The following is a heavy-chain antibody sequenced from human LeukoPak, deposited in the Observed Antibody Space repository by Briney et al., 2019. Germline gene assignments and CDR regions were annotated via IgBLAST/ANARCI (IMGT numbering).Heavy chain of an antibody. Sequence: GRSLRLSCAASGFTFSSYAMHWVRQAPGKGLEWVAVISYDGSNKYYADSVKGQFTISRDNSKNTLYLQMNSLRAEDTAVYYCARDLDSSGYYSEYFQHWGQGTLVTVSS. CDR3: ARDLDSSGYYSEYFQH. V-gene: IGHV3-30-3*01. D-gene: IGHD3-22*01. CDR1: GFTFSSYA. J-gene: IGHJ1*01. CDR2: ISYDGSNK.